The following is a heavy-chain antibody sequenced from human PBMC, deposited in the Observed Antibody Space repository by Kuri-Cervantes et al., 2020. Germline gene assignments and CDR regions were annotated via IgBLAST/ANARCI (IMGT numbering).Heavy chain of an antibody. J-gene: IGHJ6*03. D-gene: IGHD6-13*01. V-gene: IGHV3-23*01. CDR1: GFTFSNSA. CDR2: ISGSGSRT. Sequence: GESLKISCEASGFTFSNSAVSWVRLTPWKGLEWVSAISGSGSRTYYGASLQGRFSISRDNSKNTLYLQMNSLRAEDTAVYYCAKDQFPAAGHYYMDVWGKGTTVTVSS. CDR3: AKDQFPAAGHYYMDV.